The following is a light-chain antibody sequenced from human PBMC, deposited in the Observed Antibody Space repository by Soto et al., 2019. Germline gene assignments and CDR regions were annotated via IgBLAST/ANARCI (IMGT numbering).Light chain of an antibody. J-gene: IGKJ4*01. CDR3: QQYYSAPLT. CDR1: QSLLYSSSNKNY. V-gene: IGKV4-1*01. Sequence: DIVMTQSPDSLAVSLGERATINCKSSQSLLYSSSNKNYLAWYQQKPGQSPKLLIYWASTRETGVPDRFSGSGSGTDFTHTISSLQAEDVAVYYCQQYYSAPLTFGGGTKVEIK. CDR2: WAS.